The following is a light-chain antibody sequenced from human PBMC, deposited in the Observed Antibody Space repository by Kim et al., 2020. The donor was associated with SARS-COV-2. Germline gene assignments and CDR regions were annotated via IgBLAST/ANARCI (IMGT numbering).Light chain of an antibody. CDR1: QSVGSN. J-gene: IGKJ2*01. Sequence: SPGERATLFCRASQSVGSNLAWYQQRPGQAPRLLIYGASTRATGVPARFSGSGSGTEFTLTISSPQSEDFAVYYCQQYNRWPPYIFGQGTKVDIK. CDR2: GAS. V-gene: IGKV3-15*01. CDR3: QQYNRWPPYI.